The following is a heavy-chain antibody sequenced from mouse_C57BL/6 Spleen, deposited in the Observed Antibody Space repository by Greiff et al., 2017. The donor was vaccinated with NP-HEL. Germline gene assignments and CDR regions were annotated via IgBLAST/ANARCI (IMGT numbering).Heavy chain of an antibody. Sequence: EVKVVESEGGLVQPGSSMKLSCTASGFTFSDYYMAWVRQVPEKGLEWVANINYDGSSTYYLDSLKSRFIISRDNAKNILYLQMSSLKSEDTATYYCARGGYYDYGRGFDYWGQGTTLTVSS. V-gene: IGHV5-16*01. CDR1: GFTFSDYY. CDR2: INYDGSST. J-gene: IGHJ2*01. CDR3: ARGGYYDYGRGFDY. D-gene: IGHD2-4*01.